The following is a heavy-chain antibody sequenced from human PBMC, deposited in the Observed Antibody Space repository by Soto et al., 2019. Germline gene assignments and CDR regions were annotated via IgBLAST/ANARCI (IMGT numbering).Heavy chain of an antibody. J-gene: IGHJ5*02. CDR3: ARDLYRFDP. D-gene: IGHD2-2*01. CDR2: IYYSGST. Sequence: SETLSLTCTVSGGSISSSSYYWGWIRQPPGKGLEWIGSIYYSGSTYYNPSLKSRVTISVDTSKNQFSLKLSSVTAADTAVYYCARDLYRFDPWGQGTLVTVS. V-gene: IGHV4-39*07. CDR1: GGSISSSSYY.